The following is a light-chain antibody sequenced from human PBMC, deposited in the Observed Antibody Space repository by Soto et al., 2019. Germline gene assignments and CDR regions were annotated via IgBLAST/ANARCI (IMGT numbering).Light chain of an antibody. CDR2: AAS. CDR3: QQSYSTRWT. V-gene: IGKV1-39*01. Sequence: DIQMTQSPSSLSASVGDRVTITCRASQTTSHYLNWYQEKPGKAPKLLIYAASSLQSGVPSRFSGSGSGTDFNLTISSLQPEDFATYYCQQSYSTRWTFGQGTQVEIK. CDR1: QTTSHY. J-gene: IGKJ1*01.